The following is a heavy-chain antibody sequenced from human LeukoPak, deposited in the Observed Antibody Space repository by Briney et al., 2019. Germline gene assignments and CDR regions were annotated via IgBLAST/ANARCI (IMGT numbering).Heavy chain of an antibody. J-gene: IGHJ4*02. V-gene: IGHV4-34*01. Sequence: KPSETLSFTCAVYGGSFSGYYWSWIRQPPGKGLEWIGEINHSGSTNYNPSLKSRVTISVDTSKNQFSLKLSSVTAADTAVYYCARSGIEDIVLMVYAHFDYWGQGTLVTVSS. CDR1: GGSFSGYY. CDR3: ARSGIEDIVLMVYAHFDY. D-gene: IGHD2-8*01. CDR2: INHSGST.